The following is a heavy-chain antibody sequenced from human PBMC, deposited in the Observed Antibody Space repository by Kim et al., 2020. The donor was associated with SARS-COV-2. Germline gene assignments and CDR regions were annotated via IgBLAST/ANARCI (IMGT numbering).Heavy chain of an antibody. CDR2: K. CDR3: AREMATMLVDY. J-gene: IGHJ4*02. Sequence: KYYADSVKGRFTISRDNSKNTLYLQMNSLRAEDTAVYYCAREMATMLVDYWGQGTLVTVSS. D-gene: IGHD5-12*01. V-gene: IGHV3-30*01.